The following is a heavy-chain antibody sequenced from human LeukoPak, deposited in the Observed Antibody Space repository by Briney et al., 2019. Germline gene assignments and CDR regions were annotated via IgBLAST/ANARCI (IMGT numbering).Heavy chain of an antibody. CDR1: GGTFSSYT. Sequence: ASMKVSCKASGGTFSSYTISWVRQAPGQGLEWMGRIIPILGIANYAQKFQGRVTITADKSTSTAYMELSSLRSEDTAVYYCARSNMVISGMDVWGQGTTVTVSS. D-gene: IGHD3-22*01. CDR3: ARSNMVISGMDV. J-gene: IGHJ6*02. CDR2: IIPILGIA. V-gene: IGHV1-69*02.